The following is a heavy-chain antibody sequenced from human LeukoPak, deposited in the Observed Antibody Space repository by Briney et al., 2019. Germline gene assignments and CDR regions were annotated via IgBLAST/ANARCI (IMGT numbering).Heavy chain of an antibody. CDR3: AKYSYGSGTSFDP. CDR1: GFTFSSYA. CDR2: IRNDGSNK. V-gene: IGHV3-30*02. D-gene: IGHD3-10*01. Sequence: GGSLRLSCAASGFTFSSYAMHWVRQAPGKGLEWVTFIRNDGSNKYYADSVKGRFTISRDNAKKSLYLQMNSLRAEDTAVYYCAKYSYGSGTSFDPWGQGTLVTVSS. J-gene: IGHJ5*02.